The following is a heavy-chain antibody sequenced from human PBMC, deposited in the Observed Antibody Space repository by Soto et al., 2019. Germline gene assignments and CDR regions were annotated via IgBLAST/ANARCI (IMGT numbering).Heavy chain of an antibody. D-gene: IGHD3-3*01. V-gene: IGHV1-2*02. J-gene: IGHJ3*02. CDR1: GYPVTAYY. Sequence: QLHLVQSGAVVKKPGASVTVSCSASGYPVTAYYMHWVRQAPGRGLEWMGGINPATGAAKYTQTFQGRVTRARARSTRTVFMELSGPTSEDTAFFYCARGGGVGVAGSAAFDMWGQGTVVTVSS. CDR2: INPATGAA. CDR3: ARGGGVGVAGSAAFDM.